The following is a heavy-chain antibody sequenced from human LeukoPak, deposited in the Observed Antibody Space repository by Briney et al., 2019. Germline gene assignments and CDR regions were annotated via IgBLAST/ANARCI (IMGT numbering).Heavy chain of an antibody. CDR1: GGSISSSNYY. V-gene: IGHV4-39*01. CDR3: ASVARDSSGYHYFDY. D-gene: IGHD3-22*01. J-gene: IGHJ4*02. Sequence: SETLSLTGTVSGGSISSSNYYWGWIRQPPGKGLEWIGNIYYSGSTYYNPSLKSRVTISVDTSKNQFSLKLSSVTAADTAVYYCASVARDSSGYHYFDYWGQGTLVTVSS. CDR2: IYYSGST.